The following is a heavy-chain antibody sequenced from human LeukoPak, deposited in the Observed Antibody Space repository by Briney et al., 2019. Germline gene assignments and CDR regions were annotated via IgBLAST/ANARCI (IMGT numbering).Heavy chain of an antibody. CDR3: ARDSDETSIAVAGNFDY. D-gene: IGHD6-19*01. V-gene: IGHV3-21*01. Sequence: PGGSLRLSCAASGFTFSSYSMNWVRQAPGKGLEWVSSISSSSSYIYYADSVKGRFTISRDNAKNSLYLQMNSLRAEDTAVYYCARDSDETSIAVAGNFDYWGQGTLVTDSS. CDR2: ISSSSSYI. CDR1: GFTFSSYS. J-gene: IGHJ4*02.